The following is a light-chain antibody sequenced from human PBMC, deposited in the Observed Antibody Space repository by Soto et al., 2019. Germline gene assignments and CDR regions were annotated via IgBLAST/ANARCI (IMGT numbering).Light chain of an antibody. V-gene: IGKV3-15*01. CDR3: QQSNNWPPLT. CDR2: RTS. J-gene: IGKJ4*01. CDR1: QSISSN. Sequence: EIEITQFQATGSVSPGERATLSCRASQSISSNLAWYQQKPGQAPRLLMFRTSSRATGVPARFSGSGSETDFSLTISSLQIEDFALYYCQQSNNWPPLTFGGGTKVDIK.